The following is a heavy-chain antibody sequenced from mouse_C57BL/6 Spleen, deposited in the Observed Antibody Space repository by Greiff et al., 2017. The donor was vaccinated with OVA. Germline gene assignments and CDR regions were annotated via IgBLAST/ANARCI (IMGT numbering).Heavy chain of an antibody. CDR3: ARSPLLRWYFDV. V-gene: IGHV1-64*01. CDR2: IHPNSGST. D-gene: IGHD1-2*01. J-gene: IGHJ1*03. Sequence: VQLQQPGAELVKPGASVKLSCKASGYTFTSYWMHWVKQRPGQGLEWIGMIHPNSGSTNYYEKFKSKATLTVDKSSSTAYMQLSSLTSEDSAVYYCARSPLLRWYFDVWGTGTTVTVSS. CDR1: GYTFTSYW.